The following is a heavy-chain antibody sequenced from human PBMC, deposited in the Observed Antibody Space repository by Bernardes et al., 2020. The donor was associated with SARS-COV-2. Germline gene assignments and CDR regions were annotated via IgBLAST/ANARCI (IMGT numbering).Heavy chain of an antibody. CDR1: GFTFSNYN. Sequence: GGSLRPSCAASGFTFSNYNMNWVRQAPGKGLEWVSYISSSTSTIYYADSVKGRFTISRDNAKNSLYLQMNSLRAEDTAVYYCARELNWGDWYVDLWGRGTLVTVSS. CDR3: ARELNWGDWYVDL. D-gene: IGHD7-27*01. CDR2: ISSSTSTI. V-gene: IGHV3-48*01. J-gene: IGHJ2*01.